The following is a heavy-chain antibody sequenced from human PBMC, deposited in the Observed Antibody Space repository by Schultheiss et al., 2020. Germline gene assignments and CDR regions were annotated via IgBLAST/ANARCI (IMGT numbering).Heavy chain of an antibody. D-gene: IGHD3-16*02. V-gene: IGHV3-23*01. J-gene: IGHJ6*02. CDR1: GFTFDKFA. Sequence: GGSLRLSCAASGFTFDKFAITWVRQAPGKGLEWVSGVSGSGGSTYYADAVKGRFIISRDNSKNTLYLQMNSLRAEDTAVYYCARERDYIWGSYRYFGCLLVAYGMDVWGQGTTVTVSS. CDR2: VSGSGGST. CDR3: ARERDYIWGSYRYFGCLLVAYGMDV.